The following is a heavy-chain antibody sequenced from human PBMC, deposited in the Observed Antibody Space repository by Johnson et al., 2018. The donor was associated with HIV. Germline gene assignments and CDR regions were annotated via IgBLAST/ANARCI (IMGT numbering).Heavy chain of an antibody. Sequence: QVLLVESGGGVVQPGGSLRLSCAASGLTFSNYGSHWVRQAPGKGLEWVAFIRYDGSNKYYADSVKGRFTISRDNSKNTLYLQMNSLRAEDTAVYYCARERNMIVVDDDAFDIWGQGTMVTVSS. J-gene: IGHJ3*02. CDR3: ARERNMIVVDDDAFDI. CDR1: GLTFSNYG. D-gene: IGHD3-22*01. V-gene: IGHV3-30*02. CDR2: IRYDGSNK.